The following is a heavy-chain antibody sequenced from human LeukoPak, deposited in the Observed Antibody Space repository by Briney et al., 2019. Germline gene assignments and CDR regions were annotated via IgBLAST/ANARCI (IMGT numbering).Heavy chain of an antibody. D-gene: IGHD3-22*01. J-gene: IGHJ6*02. CDR2: ISSSGSTI. CDR3: ARDLRYYYDSSGHYYGMDV. V-gene: IGHV3-48*03. Sequence: GGSLRLSCAASGFTFSSYEMNWVRQAPGKGLEWVSYISSSGSTIYYADSVKGRFTISRDNAKNSLYLQMNSLRAEDTAVYYCARDLRYYYDSSGHYYGMDVWGQGTTVTVSS. CDR1: GFTFSSYE.